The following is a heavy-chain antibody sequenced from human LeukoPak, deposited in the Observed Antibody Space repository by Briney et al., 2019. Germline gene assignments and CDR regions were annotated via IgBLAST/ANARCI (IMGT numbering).Heavy chain of an antibody. V-gene: IGHV3-21*01. CDR2: IDYDSSHI. CDR3: ARDPLRYLRVGHYDY. J-gene: IGHJ4*02. CDR1: GFTFSNSA. Sequence: SGGSPRLSCAASGFTFSNSAMNWVRQVPGKGLEWVSSIDYDSSHIYYAASVRGRFIISRDNARNSVYLQMNSLSVEDTAVYYCARDPLRYLRVGHYDYWGQGTLVAVSS. D-gene: IGHD3-9*01.